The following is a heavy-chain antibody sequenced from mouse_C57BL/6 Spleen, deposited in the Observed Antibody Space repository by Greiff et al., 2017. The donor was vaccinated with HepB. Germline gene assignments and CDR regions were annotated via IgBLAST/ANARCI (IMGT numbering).Heavy chain of an antibody. CDR3: THDYGSLGWFAY. CDR1: GFNIKDDY. CDR2: IDPENGDT. V-gene: IGHV14-4*01. J-gene: IGHJ3*01. D-gene: IGHD1-1*01. Sequence: EVQLQQSGAELVRPGASVKLSCTASGFNIKDDYMHWVKQRPEQGLEWIGWIDPENGDTEYASKFQGKATITADTSSNTAYLQLSSLTSEDTAVYYCTHDYGSLGWFAYWGQGTLVTVSA.